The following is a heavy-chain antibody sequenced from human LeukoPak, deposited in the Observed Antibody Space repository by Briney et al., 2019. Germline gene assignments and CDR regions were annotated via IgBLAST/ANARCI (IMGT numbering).Heavy chain of an antibody. D-gene: IGHD1-26*01. CDR3: AREVKSGSYFYFDY. CDR1: GGTFSSYA. Sequence: SVKVSCKASGGTFSSYAISWVRQAPGQGLQWMGRIIPILGIANYAQKFQGRVTITADKSTSTAYMELSSLRSEDTAVYYCAREVKSGSYFYFDYWGQGTLVTVSS. V-gene: IGHV1-69*04. J-gene: IGHJ4*02. CDR2: IIPILGIA.